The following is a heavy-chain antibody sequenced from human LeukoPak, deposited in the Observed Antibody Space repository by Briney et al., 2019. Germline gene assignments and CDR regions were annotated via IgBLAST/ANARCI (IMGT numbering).Heavy chain of an antibody. J-gene: IGHJ4*02. D-gene: IGHD6-13*01. V-gene: IGHV3-7*01. CDR3: AKGSLGSWYYFDY. CDR1: GFAFSSYW. Sequence: PGGSLRLSCAASGFAFSSYWMSWDRQAPGKGLEWVATIKQDGSDKYYVDSVKGRFTISRDNAKNSLYLQMNSLRAEDTAVYYCAKGSLGSWYYFDYWGQGTLVTVSS. CDR2: IKQDGSDK.